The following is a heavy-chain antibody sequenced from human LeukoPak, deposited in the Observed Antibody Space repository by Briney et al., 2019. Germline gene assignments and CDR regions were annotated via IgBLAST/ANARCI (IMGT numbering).Heavy chain of an antibody. J-gene: IGHJ4*02. D-gene: IGHD3-9*01. CDR1: GFTFSSYW. Sequence: PGGSLRLSCAASGFTFSSYWMHWVRQAPGKWLEWVSRINSDGGSTTYADSVKGRFTISRDNAKNTMYLQMSSLRADDSAVYYCGRGGLTGQMAAFDYWGQGALVTVST. V-gene: IGHV3-74*01. CDR3: GRGGLTGQMAAFDY. CDR2: INSDGGST.